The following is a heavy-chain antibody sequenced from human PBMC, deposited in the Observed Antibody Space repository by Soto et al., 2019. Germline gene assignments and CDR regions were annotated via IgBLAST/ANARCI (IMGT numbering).Heavy chain of an antibody. CDR2: ISYDGSNK. V-gene: IGHV3-30*18. D-gene: IGHD4-4*01. CDR3: AKVLYSNYVLYGMDV. CDR1: GFTFSSYG. Sequence: QMQLVESGGGVVQPGRSLRLSCAASGFTFSSYGMHWVRQAPGKGLEWVAVISYDGSNKYYADSVKGRFTISRDNSKNTLYLQMNSLRAEDTAVYYCAKVLYSNYVLYGMDVWGQGTTVTVSS. J-gene: IGHJ6*02.